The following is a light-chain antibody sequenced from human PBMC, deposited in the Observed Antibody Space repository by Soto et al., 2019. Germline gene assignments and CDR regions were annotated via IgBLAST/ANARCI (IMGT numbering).Light chain of an antibody. J-gene: IGKJ5*01. CDR2: AAS. CDR1: QSVSSSY. CDR3: QQYGSSPIT. Sequence: EIVLTQSPGTLSLSPGEGATLSCRASQSVSSSYLAWYQQKPGQAPRLLIYAASGRATGIPDRFSGSGSGADFTLTISRLEPEDFAVYYCQQYGSSPITFGQGTRLEIK. V-gene: IGKV3-20*01.